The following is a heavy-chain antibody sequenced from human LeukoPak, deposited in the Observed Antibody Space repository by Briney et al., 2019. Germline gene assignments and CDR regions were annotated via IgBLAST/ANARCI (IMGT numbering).Heavy chain of an antibody. CDR3: GRGIEGGATDY. V-gene: IGHV3-23*01. CDR2: ISGSGGRT. CDR1: GFTFSSYA. D-gene: IGHD4/OR15-4a*01. Sequence: GGSRRLSCAASGFTFSSYAMSWVRQAPGTGLEWVSAISGSGGRTYYADSVKGRFTISRDSSKNTLFLQMNSLRAEDTAVYYCGRGIEGGATDYWGQGTLVTVSS. J-gene: IGHJ4*02.